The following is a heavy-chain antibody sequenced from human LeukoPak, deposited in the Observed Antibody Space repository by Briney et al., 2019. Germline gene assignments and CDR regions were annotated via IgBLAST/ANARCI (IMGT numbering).Heavy chain of an antibody. V-gene: IGHV3-9*01. CDR3: AKGGLGWWYAFGI. J-gene: IGHJ3*02. D-gene: IGHD2-15*01. Sequence: PGRSLRLSCAASGFTFDDYAMYWVRQAPGKGLEWVSGISWNSGSIGYADSVKGRFTISRDNAKNSLYLQMNSLRAEDTALYYCAKGGLGWWYAFGIWGQGTMVTVSS. CDR2: ISWNSGSI. CDR1: GFTFDDYA.